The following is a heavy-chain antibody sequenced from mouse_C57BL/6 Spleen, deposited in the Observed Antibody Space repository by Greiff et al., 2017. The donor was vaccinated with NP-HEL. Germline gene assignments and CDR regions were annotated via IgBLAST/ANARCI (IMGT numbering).Heavy chain of an antibody. CDR1: GFTFSNYW. CDR3: TGGYDYNWYFDV. V-gene: IGHV6-3*01. J-gene: IGHJ1*03. D-gene: IGHD2-4*01. CDR2: IRLKSDNYAT. Sequence: DVKLVESGGGLVQPGGSMKLSCVASGFTFSNYWMNWVRQSPEKGLEWVAQIRLKSDNYATHYAESVKGRFTISRDDSKSSVYLQMNNLRAEDTGIYYCTGGYDYNWYFDVWGTGTTVTVSS.